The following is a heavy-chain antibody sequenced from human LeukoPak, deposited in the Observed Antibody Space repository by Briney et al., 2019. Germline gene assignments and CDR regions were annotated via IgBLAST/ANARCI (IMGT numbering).Heavy chain of an antibody. CDR2: INAGNGNT. Sequence: ASVKVSCKASGYTFTSYAMHWVRQAPGQRLEWMGWINAGNGNTKYSQKFQGRVTITRDTSASTAYMELSSLRSEDTAVYYCARDFAEAKAATPGYWGQGTLVTVSS. J-gene: IGHJ4*02. CDR1: GYTFTSYA. CDR3: ARDFAEAKAATPGY. V-gene: IGHV1-3*01. D-gene: IGHD1-26*01.